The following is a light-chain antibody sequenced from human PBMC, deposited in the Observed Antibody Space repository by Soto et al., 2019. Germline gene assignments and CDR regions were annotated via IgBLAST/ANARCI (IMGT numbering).Light chain of an antibody. CDR1: QSISSY. V-gene: IGKV1-39*01. Sequence: DIQMTQSPSSLSASVGDRVTITCRASQSISSYLNWYQQKPGKAPKLLIYAASSLQSGFPSKFSGSGSGTDFTPTIMSLQPEDFATYYSQQSYSTPWTFGQGTKVEIK. J-gene: IGKJ1*01. CDR3: QQSYSTPWT. CDR2: AAS.